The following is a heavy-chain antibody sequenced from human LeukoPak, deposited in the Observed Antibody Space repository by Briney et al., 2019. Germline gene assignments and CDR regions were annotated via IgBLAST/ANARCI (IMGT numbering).Heavy chain of an antibody. J-gene: IGHJ5*02. CDR1: GYTFTSYD. D-gene: IGHD5-24*01. Sequence: ASVKVSCKASGYTFTSYDINWVRQATGQGLEWMGWMNPNSGNTGYAQKFQGRVTMSRDTSTSTVYMELSSLRSEDTAFYYCATDHSMANTAWWFDPWGQGTLVTVSS. CDR2: MNPNSGNT. CDR3: ATDHSMANTAWWFDP. V-gene: IGHV1-8*02.